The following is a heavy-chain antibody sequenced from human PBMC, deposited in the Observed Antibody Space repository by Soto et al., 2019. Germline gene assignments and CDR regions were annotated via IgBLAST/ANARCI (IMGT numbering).Heavy chain of an antibody. CDR1: GFTFDDYA. Sequence: PGGSLRLSCAASGFTFDDYAMHWVRQAPGKGLEWVSGISWNSGSIGYADSVKGRFTISRDNAKNSLYLQMNSLRAEDTALYYCAKGPRGYSGYDPFYYYMDVWGKGTTVTVSS. D-gene: IGHD5-12*01. CDR2: ISWNSGSI. CDR3: AKGPRGYSGYDPFYYYMDV. V-gene: IGHV3-9*01. J-gene: IGHJ6*03.